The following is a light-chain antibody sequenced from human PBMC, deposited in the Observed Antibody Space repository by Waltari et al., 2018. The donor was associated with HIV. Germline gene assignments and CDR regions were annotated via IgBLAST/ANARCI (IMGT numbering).Light chain of an antibody. CDR1: SSDVGAYNY. Sequence: QSALTQPRSVSESPGQSVTISCTGTSSDVGAYNYVSWYQQHPGRAPKFIIYNVSERPSGVPDRFSGSKSGNTASLTISGLQAEDEADYYCSSYTSSSTHVVFGGGTKLTVL. J-gene: IGLJ2*01. CDR2: NVS. V-gene: IGLV2-11*01. CDR3: SSYTSSSTHVV.